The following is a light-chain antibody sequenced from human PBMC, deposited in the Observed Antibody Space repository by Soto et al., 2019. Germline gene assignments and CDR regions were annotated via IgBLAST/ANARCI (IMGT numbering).Light chain of an antibody. Sequence: EIVLTQSPATLSLSPGERATLSCRASQSVSSYLAWYQQKPGQAPTLLIYDASNRATGIPARFSGSGSGTDFTPTISSLEPEDFAVYYCQQRSNWPPLLTFGGGTKVDIK. CDR2: DAS. V-gene: IGKV3-11*01. CDR1: QSVSSY. J-gene: IGKJ4*01. CDR3: QQRSNWPPLLT.